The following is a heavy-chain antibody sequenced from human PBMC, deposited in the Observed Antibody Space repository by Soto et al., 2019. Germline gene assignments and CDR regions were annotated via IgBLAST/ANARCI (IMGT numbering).Heavy chain of an antibody. Sequence: PGGSLRLSCAAPGFTFSIYALHWVRQAPGKGLEWVAVMSPNGNNQYYADSVKGRFTISRDTSKSTLYLQMTSLRPDDTAVYYCPNGEKFYYDTSRYWGQGTLVTVSS. J-gene: IGHJ4*02. CDR2: MSPNGNNQ. CDR3: PNGEKFYYDTSRY. CDR1: GFTFSIYA. D-gene: IGHD3-22*01. V-gene: IGHV3-30-3*01.